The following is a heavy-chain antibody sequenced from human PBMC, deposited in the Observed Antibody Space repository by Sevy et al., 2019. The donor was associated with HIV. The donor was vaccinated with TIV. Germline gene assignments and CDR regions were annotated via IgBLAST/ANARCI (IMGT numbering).Heavy chain of an antibody. D-gene: IGHD4-17*01. CDR1: GGYLNSYF. V-gene: IGHV4-59*08. CDR2: IYYSGTT. CDR3: ARHPSVYGDSLVFDS. Sequence: SETLSLTCTVSGGYLNSYFWSWIGQPPGKGLESVDYIYYSGTTNYSPSLKSRVTMSVDTSKRQFSLRLNSVTAADTAVYYCARHPSVYGDSLVFDSWGQGTLVTVSS. J-gene: IGHJ4*02.